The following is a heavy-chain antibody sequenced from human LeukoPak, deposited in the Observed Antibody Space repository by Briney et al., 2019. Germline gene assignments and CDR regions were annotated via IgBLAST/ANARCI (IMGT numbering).Heavy chain of an antibody. CDR2: IWYDGSNK. J-gene: IGHJ4*02. CDR1: GFTFSSYG. D-gene: IGHD5-24*01. Sequence: GGSLRISCAASGFTFSSYGMHWVRQAPGKGLEWVAVIWYDGSNKNYADSVKGRFTISRDNSKNTLYLQMNSLRVEDTAVYFCASAGGSRDGYNFFVYWGQGTLVTVSS. V-gene: IGHV3-33*01. CDR3: ASAGGSRDGYNFFVY.